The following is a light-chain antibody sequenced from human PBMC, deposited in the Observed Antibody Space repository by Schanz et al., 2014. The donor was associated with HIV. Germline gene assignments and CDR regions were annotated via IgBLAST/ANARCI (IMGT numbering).Light chain of an antibody. V-gene: IGLV2-8*01. CDR3: TSKGDINNFMV. CDR1: SSDVGKYGL. J-gene: IGLJ2*01. Sequence: QSALTQPASVSGSPGQSITISCTGTSSDVGKYGLVSWYQQHPGKAPKLMIYEVTKRPSGVPDRFSGSKSGNTASLTVSGLQAEDEADYYCTSKGDINNFMVFGGGTKLTVL. CDR2: EVT.